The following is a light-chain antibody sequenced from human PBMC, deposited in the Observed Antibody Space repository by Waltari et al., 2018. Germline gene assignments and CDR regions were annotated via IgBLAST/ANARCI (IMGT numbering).Light chain of an antibody. CDR2: DIN. J-gene: IGLJ3*02. V-gene: IGLV2-11*01. CDR3: CSYVGSNIYWV. CDR1: SSDVGGYNY. Sequence: QSALTQPRSVSGSPGQSVTISCTGTSSDVGGYNYVSWYQQHPDKAPKLILYDINKLPSGVPDRFSGSKSGNTASLTISGLQAEDEADYYCCSYVGSNIYWVFGGGTKLTVL.